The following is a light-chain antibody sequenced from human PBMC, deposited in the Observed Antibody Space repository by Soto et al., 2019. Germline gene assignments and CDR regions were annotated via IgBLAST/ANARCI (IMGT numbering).Light chain of an antibody. CDR1: QSISRY. Sequence: DIQMTQSPPSLSASVGDRLTITCRASQSISRYLSWYQQRPGRAPKLLIFAASTLQRGVPSRFSGSGSGTNFTLTISSLQPEDFAIYYFQQSYSSLTFGPGTRVDLK. CDR2: AAS. J-gene: IGKJ3*01. CDR3: QQSYSSLT. V-gene: IGKV1-39*01.